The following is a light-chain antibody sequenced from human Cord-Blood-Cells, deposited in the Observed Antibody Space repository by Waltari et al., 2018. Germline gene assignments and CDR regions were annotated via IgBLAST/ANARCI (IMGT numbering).Light chain of an antibody. V-gene: IGKV4-1*01. Sequence: DIVMTQSPDSLAVSLGERATIHCKSSQSVLYSSNNRNYLAWYQQKTAQPPKLLIYCASTRESGVPARFSGSGSGTDFTLTISSLQAEDVAVYYCQQYYSTPYTFGQGTKLEIK. CDR1: QSVLYSSNNRNY. J-gene: IGKJ2*01. CDR2: CAS. CDR3: QQYYSTPYT.